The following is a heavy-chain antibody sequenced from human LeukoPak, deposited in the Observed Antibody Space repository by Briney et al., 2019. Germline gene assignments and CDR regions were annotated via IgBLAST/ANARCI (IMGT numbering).Heavy chain of an antibody. CDR2: ISWNSRSI. J-gene: IGHJ6*03. CDR3: ARGIAVTKYYYYMDV. D-gene: IGHD6-19*01. V-gene: IGHV3-9*01. CDR1: GFTFNDYA. Sequence: PGGSLRLSCATSGFTFNDYAMYWVRQAPGKGLEWVSGISWNSRSIAYADSVKGRFTISRDNSKNTLYLQMNSLRAEDTAVYYCARGIAVTKYYYYMDVWGKGTTVTVSS.